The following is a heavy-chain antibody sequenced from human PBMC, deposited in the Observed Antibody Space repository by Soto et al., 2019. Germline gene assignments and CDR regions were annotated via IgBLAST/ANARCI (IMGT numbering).Heavy chain of an antibody. J-gene: IGHJ5*02. Sequence: QVQLVESGGGVVQSGRSLRLSCAASGFTFSTSGMHWIRQAPGKGLEWVAMISHDGGATYYVDSVKGRFTISRDTDKNTLHLQMHSLRPEDTATYYCAKDWGSSGWYNWLFPWGQGTLVTVSS. CDR3: AKDWGSSGWYNWLFP. D-gene: IGHD6-13*01. V-gene: IGHV3-30*18. CDR1: GFTFSTSG. CDR2: ISHDGGAT.